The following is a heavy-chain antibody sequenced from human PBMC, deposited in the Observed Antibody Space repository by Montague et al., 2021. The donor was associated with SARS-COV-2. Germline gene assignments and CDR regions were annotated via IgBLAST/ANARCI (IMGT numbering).Heavy chain of an antibody. J-gene: IGHJ6*03. D-gene: IGHD2-2*02. V-gene: IGHV4-34*01. CDR1: GGSFSRYY. CDR3: ARLGDGIVPSPILGLGPYYSFCYMDV. Sequence: SETLSLTCAVSGGSFSRYYWSWIRQPPGKGLEWIGEISHNGNTKYDPSLQSRVSISLDTSGNQFSLKVSSVTAADTAIYYCARLGDGIVPSPILGLGPYYSFCYMDVWGKGTTVTVSS. CDR2: ISHNGNT.